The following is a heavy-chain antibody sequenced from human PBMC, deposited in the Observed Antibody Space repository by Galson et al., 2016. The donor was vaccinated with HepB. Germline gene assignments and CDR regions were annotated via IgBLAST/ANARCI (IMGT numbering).Heavy chain of an antibody. J-gene: IGHJ4*02. Sequence: SETLSLTCAVSGDSISSSGWWSWVRQPPGRGLEWIAEINHSEITNFNPSLKSRVTISVDNSKNQFSLKLSSVTAADTAVYYCARVGWGELSLQYDFDFWGQGTLGTVSS. D-gene: IGHD3-16*02. CDR3: ARVGWGELSLQYDFDF. V-gene: IGHV4-4*02. CDR1: GDSISSSGW. CDR2: INHSEIT.